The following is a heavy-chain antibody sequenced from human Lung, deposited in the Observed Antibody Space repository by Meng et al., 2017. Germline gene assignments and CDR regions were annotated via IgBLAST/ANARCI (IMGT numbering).Heavy chain of an antibody. CDR3: ARVIGDCTTCYKGWFDP. V-gene: IGHV4-30-4*01. CDR1: GGSISSGDYF. Sequence: QVQLQESGPGLVKPSQTLSLTCTVSGGSISSGDYFWIWIRQPPGEGLEWIGYISSSGSTYYNPSLKSRLTISLDTSKNQSSLTLNSVTAADTAVYYCARVIGDCTTCYKGWFDPWGQGTLVTVSS. D-gene: IGHD2-2*02. CDR2: ISSSGST. J-gene: IGHJ5*02.